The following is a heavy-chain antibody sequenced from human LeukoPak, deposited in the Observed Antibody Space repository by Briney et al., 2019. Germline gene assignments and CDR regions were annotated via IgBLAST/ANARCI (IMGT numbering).Heavy chain of an antibody. CDR3: AKVRIVVVPAESYYFDY. J-gene: IGHJ4*02. D-gene: IGHD2-2*01. CDR2: INSDGSST. CDR1: GFTFSSYW. V-gene: IGHV3-74*01. Sequence: PGGSLRLSCAASGFTFSSYWMHWVRQAPGKGLVWVSRINSDGSSTSYADSVKGRFTISRDNAKNTLYLQMNGLRAEDTAVYYCAKVRIVVVPAESYYFDYWGQGTLVTVSS.